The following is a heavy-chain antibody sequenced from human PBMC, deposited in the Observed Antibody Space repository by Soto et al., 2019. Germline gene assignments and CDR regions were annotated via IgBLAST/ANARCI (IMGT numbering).Heavy chain of an antibody. CDR2: VKSDGSS. J-gene: IGHJ6*02. CDR3: ERGLKNYYGMDV. CDR1: GFTFSTYW. Sequence: EVQLVESGGGLVQPGGSLRLSCAASGFTFSTYWMHWVRQIPGKGLEWVSRVKSDGSSYYADPVKGRFTISRDNAWNTVYLQMNRLSAEDTALYYCERGLKNYYGMDVWGQGTTVTVSS. V-gene: IGHV3-74*01.